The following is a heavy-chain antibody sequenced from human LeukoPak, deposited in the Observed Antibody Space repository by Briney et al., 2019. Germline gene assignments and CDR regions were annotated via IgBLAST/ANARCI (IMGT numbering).Heavy chain of an antibody. V-gene: IGHV4-34*01. CDR3: ARGRVYSYGYGDAFDI. D-gene: IGHD5-18*01. CDR2: IYYSGST. Sequence: SETLSLTCAVYGGSFSVYHWSWIRQPPGKGLEWIGSIYYSGSTYYNPSLKSRVTISVDTSKNQFSLKLSSVTAADTAVYYCARGRVYSYGYGDAFDIWGQGTMVTVSS. CDR1: GGSFSVYH. J-gene: IGHJ3*02.